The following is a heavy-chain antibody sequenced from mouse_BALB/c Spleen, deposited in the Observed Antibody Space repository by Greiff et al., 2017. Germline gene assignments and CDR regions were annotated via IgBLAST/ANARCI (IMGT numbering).Heavy chain of an antibody. V-gene: IGHV1S29*02. CDR1: GYTFTDYN. CDR2: IYPYNGGT. Sequence: VQLQQSGPELVKPGASVKISCKASGYTFTDYNMHWVKQSHGKSLEWIGYIYPYNGGTGYNQKFKSKATLTVDNSSSTAYMELRSLTSEDSAVYYCASYGNYYYAMDYWGQGTSVTVSS. CDR3: ASYGNYYYAMDY. J-gene: IGHJ4*01. D-gene: IGHD2-1*01.